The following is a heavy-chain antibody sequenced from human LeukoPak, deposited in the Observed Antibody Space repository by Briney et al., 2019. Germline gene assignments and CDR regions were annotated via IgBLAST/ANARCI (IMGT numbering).Heavy chain of an antibody. CDR2: IRYDGSNK. J-gene: IGHJ4*02. CDR1: GFTFSSYG. CDR3: AKPPIAAAGTHQIDY. D-gene: IGHD6-13*01. V-gene: IGHV3-30*02. Sequence: GGSLRLSCAASGFTFSSYGMHWVRQAPGKGLEWVAFIRYDGSNKYYADSVKGRFTISRDNSKNTLYLQMNSLRAEDTAVYYYAKPPIAAAGTHQIDYWGQGTLVTVSS.